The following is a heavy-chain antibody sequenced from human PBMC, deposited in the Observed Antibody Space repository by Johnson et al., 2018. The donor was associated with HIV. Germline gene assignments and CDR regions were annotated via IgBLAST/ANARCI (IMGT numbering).Heavy chain of an antibody. CDR1: GYKFGDYA. J-gene: IGHJ3*02. Sequence: VQLVESGGGLVQPGRSLKLSCTASGYKFGDYALSWFRQAPGKGLEWVSFNRSKAYGGTTEYAASVKGRFTISRDDAKSIAYLQMNSMKTEDTAVYYCTRVPRKGGTPDAFDSWGQGTLVTVSS. CDR3: TRVPRKGGTPDAFDS. V-gene: IGHV3-49*03. CDR2: NRSKAYGGTT.